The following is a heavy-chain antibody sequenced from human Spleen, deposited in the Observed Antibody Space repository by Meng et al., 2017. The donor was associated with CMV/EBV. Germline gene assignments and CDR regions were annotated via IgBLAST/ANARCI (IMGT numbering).Heavy chain of an antibody. V-gene: IGHV3-23*01. Sequence: LSLTCVASGFTFKHYAMSWVRQAPGKGLEWVSTLSGSSGNRFIADSVKGRFTVSRDNSENTLYVQMNSLRVEDTAVYYCARDLNDSSGYYRAFEIWGQGTVVTVSS. CDR1: GFTFKHYA. D-gene: IGHD3-22*01. CDR3: ARDLNDSSGYYRAFEI. J-gene: IGHJ3*02. CDR2: LSGSSGNR.